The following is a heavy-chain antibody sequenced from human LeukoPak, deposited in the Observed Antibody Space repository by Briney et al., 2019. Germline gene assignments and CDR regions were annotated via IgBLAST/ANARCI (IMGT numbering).Heavy chain of an antibody. CDR2: ISSSSSYI. V-gene: IGHV3-21*01. CDR3: ARDIWFGIDAFDI. Sequence: GGSLRHSCAASGFTFSSYSMNWVRQAPGKGLEWVSSISSSSSYIYYADSVKGRFTISRDNAKNSLYLQMNSLRAEDTAVYYCARDIWFGIDAFDIWGQGTMVTVSS. D-gene: IGHD3-10*01. CDR1: GFTFSSYS. J-gene: IGHJ3*02.